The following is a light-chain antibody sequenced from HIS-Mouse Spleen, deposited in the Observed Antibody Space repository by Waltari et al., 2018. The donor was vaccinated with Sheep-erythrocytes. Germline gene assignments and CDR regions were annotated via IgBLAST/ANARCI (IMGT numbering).Light chain of an antibody. J-gene: IGLJ1*01. CDR1: SSDVGSYTL. V-gene: IGLV2-23*01. Sequence: QSALTQPASVSGSPGQSITISCTGTSSDVGSYTLVSWYQQHPGKSPKLMIYEGSKRPSGVSNRFSGSKSGNTASLTISGLQAEDEADYSCCSYAGSYNHVFATGTKVTVL. CDR2: EGS. CDR3: CSYAGSYNHV.